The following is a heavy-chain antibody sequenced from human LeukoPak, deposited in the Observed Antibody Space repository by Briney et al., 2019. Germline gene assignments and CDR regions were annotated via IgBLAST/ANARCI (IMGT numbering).Heavy chain of an antibody. D-gene: IGHD2-8*01. CDR1: GGTFSSYA. V-gene: IGHV1-69*13. J-gene: IGHJ4*02. Sequence: ASVKVSCRASGGTFSSYAISWVRQAPGQGLEWMGGIIPIFGTANYAQKFQGRVTITADESTSTAYMELSSLRSEDTAVYYCATSVLMVSPFDYWGQGTLVTVSS. CDR3: ATSVLMVSPFDY. CDR2: IIPIFGTA.